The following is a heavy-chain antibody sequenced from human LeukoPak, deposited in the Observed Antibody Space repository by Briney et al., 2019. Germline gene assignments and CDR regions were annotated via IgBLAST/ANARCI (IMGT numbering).Heavy chain of an antibody. CDR2: FDPEDGET. Sequence: VASVKVSCKVSGYTLTELSMHWVRQAPGKGLEWMGGFDPEDGETIYAQKFQGRVTMTEDTSTDTAYMELSSLRSEDTAVYYCATLTIFGNPPYNWFDPWGQGTLVTVSS. CDR3: ATLTIFGNPPYNWFDP. CDR1: GYTLTELS. D-gene: IGHD3-3*01. V-gene: IGHV1-24*01. J-gene: IGHJ5*02.